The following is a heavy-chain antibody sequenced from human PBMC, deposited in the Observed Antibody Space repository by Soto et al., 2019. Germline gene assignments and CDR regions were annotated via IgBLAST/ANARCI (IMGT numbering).Heavy chain of an antibody. Sequence: QEQMVQSGGGVIQPGRSLRLSCAASPFTFRSYSMHWVRQAPGKGLEWVTSISYDGRKESYADSVKGRFAVSRDNSKNTLYLQMNSLRPEDTAVYYCARYCNGGACYSASLDYWGQGTQVTVSS. CDR1: PFTFRSYS. V-gene: IGHV3-30*09. CDR3: ARYCNGGACYSASLDY. J-gene: IGHJ4*02. CDR2: ISYDGRKE. D-gene: IGHD2-15*01.